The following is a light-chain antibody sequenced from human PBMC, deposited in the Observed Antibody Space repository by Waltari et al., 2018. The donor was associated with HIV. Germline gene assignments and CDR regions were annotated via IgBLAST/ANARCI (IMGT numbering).Light chain of an antibody. J-gene: IGLJ2*01. V-gene: IGLV3-1*01. CDR3: QAWDSSTAI. CDR1: KLGHKY. Sequence: SYELTQPPSVSVSPGQTASIPCSGDKLGHKYACWYQQKPGQSPVLVIYQDSKRPSGISERFSGSNSRNTATLTISGTQAMDEADYYCQAWDSSTAIFGGGTKLTVL. CDR2: QDS.